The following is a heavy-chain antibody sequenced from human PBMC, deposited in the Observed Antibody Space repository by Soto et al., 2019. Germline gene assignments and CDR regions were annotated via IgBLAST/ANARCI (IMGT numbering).Heavy chain of an antibody. CDR2: INSDGSST. J-gene: IGHJ6*02. CDR1: GFTFSSCW. Sequence: EVQLVESGGGLVQPGGSLRLSCAASGFTFSSCWMHWVRQAPGKGLVWVSRINSDGSSTTYADSVKGRFTISRDNAKNTLYLQMNSLRAEDTAVYYCARDPDIVIIPAATDAMDVWGQGTTVTVSS. V-gene: IGHV3-74*01. D-gene: IGHD2-2*01. CDR3: ARDPDIVIIPAATDAMDV.